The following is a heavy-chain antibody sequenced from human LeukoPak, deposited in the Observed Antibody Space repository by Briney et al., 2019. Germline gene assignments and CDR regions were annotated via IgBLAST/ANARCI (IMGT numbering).Heavy chain of an antibody. Sequence: ASVKVSCKASGYTFTGYYMHWVRQAPGQGLEWMGWINPSGGSTSYAQKFQGRVTMTRDMSTSTVYMELSSLRSEDTAVYYCARVGGRYYDSSGYYPEEYYFDYWGQGTLVTVSS. D-gene: IGHD3-22*01. V-gene: IGHV1-46*01. CDR2: INPSGGST. CDR3: ARVGGRYYDSSGYYPEEYYFDY. CDR1: GYTFTGYY. J-gene: IGHJ4*02.